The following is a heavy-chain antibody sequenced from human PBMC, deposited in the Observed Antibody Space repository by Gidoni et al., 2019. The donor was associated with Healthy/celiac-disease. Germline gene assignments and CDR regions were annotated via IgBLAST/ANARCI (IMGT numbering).Heavy chain of an antibody. Sequence: QVQLVQSGAEVKKPGASVKVSCKASGYTFTSYYMHWVRQAPGQGLEWMGIINPSGGSTSYAQKFQGRVTMTRDTSTSTVYMELSSLRSEDTAVYYCARVGVHLTLSGYYPYWGQGTLVTVSS. CDR2: INPSGGST. J-gene: IGHJ4*02. V-gene: IGHV1-46*01. CDR1: GYTFTSYY. CDR3: ARVGVHLTLSGYYPY. D-gene: IGHD3-22*01.